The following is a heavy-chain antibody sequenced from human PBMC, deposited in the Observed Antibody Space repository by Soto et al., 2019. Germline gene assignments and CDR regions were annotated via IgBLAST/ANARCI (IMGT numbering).Heavy chain of an antibody. Sequence: QMQLVQSGPEVKKPGTSVKVSCKASGFTFTSSAMQWVRQARGQRLEWLGWIVVGSGNTNYAQKFQERVTITRDMSTSTAYTELSRLRSEDTAVYYCAAGTEGYCSSTSCYDYYYYMDVWGKGTTVTVSS. CDR2: IVVGSGNT. V-gene: IGHV1-58*02. CDR1: GFTFTSSA. CDR3: AAGTEGYCSSTSCYDYYYYMDV. J-gene: IGHJ6*03. D-gene: IGHD2-2*01.